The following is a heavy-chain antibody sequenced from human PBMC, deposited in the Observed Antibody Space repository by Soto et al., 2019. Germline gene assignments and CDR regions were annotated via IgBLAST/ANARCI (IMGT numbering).Heavy chain of an antibody. J-gene: IGHJ4*02. CDR3: ARYRYGYSYFDY. V-gene: IGHV1-69*12. CDR1: GGTFSSYA. CDR2: IIPLFGTA. D-gene: IGHD5-18*01. Sequence: QVQLVQSGAEVKKPGSSVKVSCKASGGTFSSYAISWVRQAPGQGLEWMGGIIPLFGTANYAQKFQGRVTITADESPSTASMELSSLRSEDTAVYYCARYRYGYSYFDYWGQGTLVTVSS.